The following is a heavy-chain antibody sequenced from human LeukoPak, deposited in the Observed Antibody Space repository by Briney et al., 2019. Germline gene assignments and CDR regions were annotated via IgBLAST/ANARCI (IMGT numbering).Heavy chain of an antibody. J-gene: IGHJ4*02. CDR2: IYYSGST. Sequence: SETLSLTCTVSGGSISSSSYYWGWIRQPPGRGLEWIGNIYYSGSTYYNPSLKSRVTISVDTSKNHFSLKLSSVTAADTAVYYCARVGSGYYFDYWGQGTLVTVSS. V-gene: IGHV4-39*01. CDR3: ARVGSGYYFDY. CDR1: GGSISSSSYY. D-gene: IGHD6-19*01.